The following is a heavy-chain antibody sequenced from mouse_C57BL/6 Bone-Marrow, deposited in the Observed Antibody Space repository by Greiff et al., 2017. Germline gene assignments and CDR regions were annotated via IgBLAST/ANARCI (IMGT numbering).Heavy chain of an antibody. D-gene: IGHD2-5*01. CDR1: GYTFTSYW. CDR3: ARPYYSNYWDFDV. Sequence: QVQLQQPGAELVKPGASVKMSCKASGYTFTSYWITWVKQRPGQGLEWIGDIYPGSGSTNYNEKFKSKATLTVDTSSSTAYMQLSSLTSKDSAVYDCARPYYSNYWDFDVWGTGTTVTVSS. V-gene: IGHV1-55*01. J-gene: IGHJ1*03. CDR2: IYPGSGST.